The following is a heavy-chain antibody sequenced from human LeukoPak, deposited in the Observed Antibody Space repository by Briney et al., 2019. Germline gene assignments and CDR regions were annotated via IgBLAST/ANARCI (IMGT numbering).Heavy chain of an antibody. J-gene: IGHJ1*01. CDR3: ARRGTFGVALCQH. CDR1: GYTFTGYY. CDR2: INPNSGGT. V-gene: IGHV1-2*02. Sequence: ASVKVSCKASGYTFTGYYMHWVRQAPGQGLEWMGWINPNSGGTNYAQKFQGRVTMTRDTSISTAYMELSRLRSDDTAVYYCARRGTFGVALCQHWGQGTLVTVSS. D-gene: IGHD3-3*01.